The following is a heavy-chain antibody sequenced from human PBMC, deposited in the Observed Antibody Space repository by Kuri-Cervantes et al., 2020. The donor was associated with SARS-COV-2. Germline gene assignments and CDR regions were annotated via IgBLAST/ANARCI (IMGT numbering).Heavy chain of an antibody. Sequence: GESLKISCTASDFSFGRYGMSWVRQAPGKGLEWVSSISSISDNTYYADFVRGRFATTRDNSKNTLYLHMNSLRAEDTAVYYCANNAHYYGSGTSVDYFDYWGQGTLVTVSS. CDR1: DFSFGRYG. J-gene: IGHJ4*02. D-gene: IGHD3-10*01. V-gene: IGHV3-23*01. CDR2: ISSISDNT. CDR3: ANNAHYYGSGTSVDYFDY.